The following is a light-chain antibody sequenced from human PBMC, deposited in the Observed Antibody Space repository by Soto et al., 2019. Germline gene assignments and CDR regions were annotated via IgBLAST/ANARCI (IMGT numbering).Light chain of an antibody. CDR1: QSISSN. CDR3: QQYNHWPPIT. J-gene: IGKJ1*01. V-gene: IGKV3-15*01. Sequence: EIVMTQSPATLSVSPGERATLSCRSSQSISSNLAWYQQKPGQAPRLLMFRTSSRATGFPARSSGSGSGTEFNLTISSLQSEDFGVYYCQQYNHWPPITFGQGTKVDIK. CDR2: RTS.